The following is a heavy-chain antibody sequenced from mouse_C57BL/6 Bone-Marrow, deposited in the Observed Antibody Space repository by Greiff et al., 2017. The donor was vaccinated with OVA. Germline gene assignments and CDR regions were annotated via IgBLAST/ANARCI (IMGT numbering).Heavy chain of an antibody. CDR2: INPNNGGT. J-gene: IGHJ2*01. V-gene: IGHV1-22*01. Sequence: EVKLQESGPELVKPGASVKMSCKASGYTFTDYNMHWVKQSHGKSLEWIGYINPNNGGTSYNQKFKGKATLTVNKSSSTAYMELRSLTSEDSAVYYCARGSGSYYFDYWGQGTTLTVSS. CDR3: ARGSGSYYFDY. CDR1: GYTFTDYN. D-gene: IGHD2-2*01.